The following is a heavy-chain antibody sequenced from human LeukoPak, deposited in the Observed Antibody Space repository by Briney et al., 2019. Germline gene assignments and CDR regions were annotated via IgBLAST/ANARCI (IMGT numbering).Heavy chain of an antibody. CDR2: IYHSGST. J-gene: IGHJ6*02. V-gene: IGHV4-38-2*02. D-gene: IGHD2-15*01. CDR1: GYSISSGYY. Sequence: SETLSLTCTVSGYSISSGYYWGWIRQPPGKGLEWIGSIYHSGSTYYNPSLKSRVTTSVDTSKNQFSLKVSSVTAADTAVYYCARVRGYCSSGSCGMDVWGQGTTVTVSS. CDR3: ARVRGYCSSGSCGMDV.